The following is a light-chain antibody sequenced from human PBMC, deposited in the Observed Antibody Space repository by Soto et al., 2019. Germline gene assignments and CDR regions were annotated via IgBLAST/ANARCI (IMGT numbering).Light chain of an antibody. J-gene: IGKJ2*01. CDR3: QQYNSYFYT. Sequence: EIELTQSPGTLSLSPGERATLSCRASQRLASNYLAWYQQRPGQAPRPLLYGVSSRATGIPDRFSGSGSGTDFTLAISRVEPEDFATYYCQQYNSYFYTFGQRT. CDR1: QRLASNY. V-gene: IGKV3-20*01. CDR2: GVS.